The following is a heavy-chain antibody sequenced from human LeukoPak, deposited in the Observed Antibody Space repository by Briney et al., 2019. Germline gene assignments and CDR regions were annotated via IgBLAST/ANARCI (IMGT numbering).Heavy chain of an antibody. CDR2: IKPDGSEK. CDR1: GFTFNNYW. CDR3: ARPPEGVYAAEYFQH. D-gene: IGHD2-8*01. Sequence: GGSLRLSCAASGFTFNNYWMNWVRQAPGEGLEWVANIKPDGSEKNYVGSVKGRFTISRDNAENSLYLQMNSLTAEDTAVYYCARPPEGVYAAEYFQHWGQGALVTVSS. V-gene: IGHV3-7*01. J-gene: IGHJ1*01.